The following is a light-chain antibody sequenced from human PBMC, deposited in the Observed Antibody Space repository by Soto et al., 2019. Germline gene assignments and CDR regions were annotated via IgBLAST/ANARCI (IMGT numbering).Light chain of an antibody. J-gene: IGKJ3*01. CDR3: QPYGRSDAFN. V-gene: IGKV3-20*01. Sequence: EIVLTQSPGTLSLSPGKRATISCRATQTIISSSLAWYQQRPVQAPRLLIYGASVRATSVPGRFSGRECGTDFTLTISTLEPEDFVVSYCQPYGRSDAFNFSPETKVD. CDR2: GAS. CDR1: QTIISSS.